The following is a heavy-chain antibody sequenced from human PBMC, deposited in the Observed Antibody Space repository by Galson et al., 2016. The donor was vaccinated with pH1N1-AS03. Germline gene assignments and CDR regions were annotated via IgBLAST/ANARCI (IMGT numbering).Heavy chain of an antibody. J-gene: IGHJ4*02. CDR1: GFSFSNYR. V-gene: IGHV3-7*03. D-gene: IGHD4-17*01. CDR3: TRDPVTISPDEALDL. CDR2: IKPDGSEK. Sequence: SLRLSCAASGFSFSNYRMSWVRQAPGKGLEWVANIKPDGSEKYYVDSLKGRFTISRDNAQNSLYLQLNSLRAEDTAMYYCTRDPVTISPDEALDLWGQGTLVTVSS.